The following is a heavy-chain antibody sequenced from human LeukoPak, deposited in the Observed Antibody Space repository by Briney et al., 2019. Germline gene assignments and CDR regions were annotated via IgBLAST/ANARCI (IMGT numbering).Heavy chain of an antibody. CDR1: GGSISGYY. V-gene: IGHV4-59*01. D-gene: IGHD3-10*01. Sequence: SETLSLTCTVSGGSISGYYWSWLRQPPGKGLEWIGYIYYSGSTNYNPSLKSRVTISVDTSKNQFSLKLSSVTAADTAVYYCARTSLIGRGVVLTNWFDPWGQGTLVTVSS. CDR2: IYYSGST. J-gene: IGHJ5*02. CDR3: ARTSLIGRGVVLTNWFDP.